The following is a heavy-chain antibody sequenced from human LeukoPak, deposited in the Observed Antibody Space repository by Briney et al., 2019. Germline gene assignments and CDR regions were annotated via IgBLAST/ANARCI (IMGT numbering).Heavy chain of an antibody. CDR2: IVGSGGST. CDR3: AKWGDYDILTGYYDSDY. Sequence: HSGGALRLSCAASGFTFSNDAMSWVRQAPGKGLEWVSPIVGSGGSTYYADSVKGRFTISRDNPKNTLYLQMNSLRAEDTAVYYCAKWGDYDILTGYYDSDYWGQGTLVTVSS. CDR1: GFTFSNDA. V-gene: IGHV3-23*01. D-gene: IGHD3-9*01. J-gene: IGHJ4*02.